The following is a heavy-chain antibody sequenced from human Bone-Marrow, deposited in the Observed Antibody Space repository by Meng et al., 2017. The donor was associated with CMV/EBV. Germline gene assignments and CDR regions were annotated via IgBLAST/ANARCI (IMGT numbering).Heavy chain of an antibody. Sequence: GESLKISCAASGFTFSSYAMHWVRQAPGKGLEWVAVISYDGSNKYYADSVKGRFTISRDNSKNTLYLQMNSLRAEDTAVYYCAGGPGRQWLTQLDYWGQGTLVTVSS. CDR2: ISYDGSNK. CDR1: GFTFSSYA. J-gene: IGHJ4*02. V-gene: IGHV3-30-3*01. D-gene: IGHD6-19*01. CDR3: AGGPGRQWLTQLDY.